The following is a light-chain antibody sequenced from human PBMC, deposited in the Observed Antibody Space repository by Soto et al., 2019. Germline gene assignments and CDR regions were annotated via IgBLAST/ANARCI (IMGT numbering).Light chain of an antibody. CDR2: DAS. J-gene: IGKJ2*01. CDR3: QQYGSPPNT. Sequence: EIVLTQSPGTLSLSPGERVALSCRASQSVSSTYLAGYQQKPGQAPRLLIYDASNRATGIPDRFSGSGSGTDFTLTISRLEPEDFAVYYWQQYGSPPNTFGQGTKLEIK. CDR1: QSVSSTY. V-gene: IGKV3-20*01.